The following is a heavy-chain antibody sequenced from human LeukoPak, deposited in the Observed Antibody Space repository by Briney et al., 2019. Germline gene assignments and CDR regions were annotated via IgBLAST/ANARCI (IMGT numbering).Heavy chain of an antibody. CDR1: GGSISSSSYY. CDR3: ARQDLRGASTEVDV. D-gene: IGHD1-26*01. J-gene: IGHJ6*04. CDR2: IYSSGST. V-gene: IGHV4-39*01. Sequence: KPSETLSLTCTVSGGSISSSSYYWGWIRQPPGKGLEWIGTIYSSGSTNYNPSLKRRVTILADTSKNQFSLKLSSVTAADTSVYYCARQDLRGASTEVDVWGKGTTVTVSS.